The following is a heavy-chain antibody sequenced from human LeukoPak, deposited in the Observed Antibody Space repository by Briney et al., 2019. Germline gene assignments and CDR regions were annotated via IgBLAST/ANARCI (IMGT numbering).Heavy chain of an antibody. Sequence: PSETLSLTCAVSGGSISSYYWSWIRQPPGKGLEWVGYIYYSGGTIYNPYLKSGVTISVDTSKNQFYLKLSSVTAADTAVYYCARMRRAAGIAVDLGAFDIWGQGTMVTVSS. CDR2: IYYSGGT. V-gene: IGHV4-59*01. J-gene: IGHJ3*02. D-gene: IGHD6-19*01. CDR1: GGSISSYY. CDR3: ARMRRAAGIAVDLGAFDI.